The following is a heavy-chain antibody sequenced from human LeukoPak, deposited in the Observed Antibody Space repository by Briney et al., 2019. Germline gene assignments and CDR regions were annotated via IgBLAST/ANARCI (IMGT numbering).Heavy chain of an antibody. J-gene: IGHJ3*02. Sequence: PSETPSLTCTVSGGSLSSYYWSWIRQPPGKGLEWIGYIYYSGSTNYNPSLKSRVTISVDTSKNQFSLKLSSVTAADTAVYYCARDLESFDSGIWGQGTMVTVSS. CDR3: ARDLESFDSGI. D-gene: IGHD3-10*01. CDR1: GGSLSSYY. V-gene: IGHV4-59*01. CDR2: IYYSGST.